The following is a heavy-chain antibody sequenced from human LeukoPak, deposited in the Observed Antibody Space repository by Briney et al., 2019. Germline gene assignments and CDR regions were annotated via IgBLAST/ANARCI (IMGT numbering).Heavy chain of an antibody. J-gene: IGHJ4*02. V-gene: IGHV1-69*13. D-gene: IGHD6-13*01. Sequence: ASVSVSFTASVGTFIIYAISWVRQAPGQGREWMGGIIPIFGTANYAQMFQGRLTITADESTSTAYMELSSLRSEDTAVYYCARASSRYSSGWYGGRHFDYWGQGTLVTVSS. CDR3: ARASSRYSSGWYGGRHFDY. CDR1: VGTFIIYA. CDR2: IIPIFGTA.